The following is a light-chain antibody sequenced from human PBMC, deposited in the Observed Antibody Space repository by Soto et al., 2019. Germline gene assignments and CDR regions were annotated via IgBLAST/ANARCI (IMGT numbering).Light chain of an antibody. V-gene: IGKV3-15*01. CDR1: QSVSSN. Sequence: EIVMTQSPATLSVSPGERATLSCRASQSVSSNLAWYQQKPGQAPRLLIYGASTRATGIPARFSGSGSGTEFTLTISSLQSEDFAVYYCQQYNNWPWTFGQRTKVDIK. CDR2: GAS. J-gene: IGKJ1*01. CDR3: QQYNNWPWT.